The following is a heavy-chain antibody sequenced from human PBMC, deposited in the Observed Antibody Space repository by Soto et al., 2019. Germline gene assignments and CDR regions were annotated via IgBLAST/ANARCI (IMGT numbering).Heavy chain of an antibody. Sequence: EVQVVESGRGLVKRGGSLRLSSAASGFTFSSYSMNWVCQAPGKGLEWVSTISSRSSYIYYADSVKDRFTIFRDNAKNLLYLQMNGLRAEDTAVYYCATLETYDFWSGLFDYWGQGTLVTVSS. CDR1: GFTFSSYS. J-gene: IGHJ4*02. D-gene: IGHD3-3*01. V-gene: IGHV3-21*01. CDR2: ISSRSSYI. CDR3: ATLETYDFWSGLFDY.